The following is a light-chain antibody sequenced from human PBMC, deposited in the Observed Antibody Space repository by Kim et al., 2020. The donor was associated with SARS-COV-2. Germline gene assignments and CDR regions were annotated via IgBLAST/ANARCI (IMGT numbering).Light chain of an antibody. Sequence: EIVMTQSPATLSVSPGERVTLSCRASQSVSSKLAWYQQKPGLAPRLLMYGASTRATGIPARFSGSGSGTEFTLTISSLQSEDFAVYYCQQYSKWLITFGQGTRLEIK. CDR1: QSVSSK. CDR2: GAS. V-gene: IGKV3-15*01. J-gene: IGKJ5*01. CDR3: QQYSKWLIT.